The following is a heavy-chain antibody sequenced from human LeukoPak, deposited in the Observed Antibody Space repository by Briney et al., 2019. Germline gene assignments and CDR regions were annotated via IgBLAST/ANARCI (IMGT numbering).Heavy chain of an antibody. D-gene: IGHD3-22*01. CDR2: IWYDGSKQ. V-gene: IGHV3-33*01. CDR3: AYDSSGYYYHY. CDR1: GFTFSSYG. J-gene: IGHJ4*02. Sequence: PGGSLRLSCAASGFTFSSYGMHWVRQAPGKGLEWVALIWYDGSKQYYADSVKGRFTISRDNSKNTLYLQMNSLRAEDTAVYYCAYDSSGYYYHYWGQGTLVTVSS.